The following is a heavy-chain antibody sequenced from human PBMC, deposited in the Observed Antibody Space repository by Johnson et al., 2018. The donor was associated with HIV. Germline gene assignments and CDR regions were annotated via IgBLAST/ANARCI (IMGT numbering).Heavy chain of an antibody. D-gene: IGHD1-26*01. Sequence: QVQLVESGGGVVQPGRSLRLSCAASGFTFSSYAMHWVRQAPGKGLEWVAVISYDGSNKYYADSVKGRFTISRDNSKNTLYLQMNSLRAEDTAVYYCARDSEWELGQEGAFDIWGQGTMVTVSS. CDR1: GFTFSSYA. CDR2: ISYDGSNK. J-gene: IGHJ3*02. CDR3: ARDSEWELGQEGAFDI. V-gene: IGHV3-30*04.